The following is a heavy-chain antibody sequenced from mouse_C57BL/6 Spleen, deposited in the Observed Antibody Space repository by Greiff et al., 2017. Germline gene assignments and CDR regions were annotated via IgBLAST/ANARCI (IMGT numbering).Heavy chain of an antibody. CDR1: GYTFTSYG. J-gene: IGHJ1*03. V-gene: IGHV1-81*01. D-gene: IGHD2-4*01. CDR3: ARRGYDYDVDWYFDV. CDR2: IYPRSGNT. Sequence: VQLQQSGAELARPGASVKLSCKASGYTFTSYGISWVKQRTGQGLEWIGEIYPRSGNTYYNEKFKGKATLTADKSSSTAYMELRSLTSEDSAVYFCARRGYDYDVDWYFDVWGTGTTVTVSS.